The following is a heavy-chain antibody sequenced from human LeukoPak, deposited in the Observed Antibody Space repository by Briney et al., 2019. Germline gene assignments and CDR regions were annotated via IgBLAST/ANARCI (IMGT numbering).Heavy chain of an antibody. CDR3: XXHFHPAEITGGFFDF. CDR1: GYTFTTHW. Sequence: GESLKISCKGSGYTFTTHWIGWVRQMPGKGLEWMGITFGGGSDTKYSPSFQGQVTMSVDKSTNTAYLQWSSLKASDTAIYFXXXHFHPAEITGGFFDFWGRGTLVTVSS. J-gene: IGHJ2*01. V-gene: IGHV5-51*01. CDR2: TFGGGSDT. D-gene: IGHD3-16*01.